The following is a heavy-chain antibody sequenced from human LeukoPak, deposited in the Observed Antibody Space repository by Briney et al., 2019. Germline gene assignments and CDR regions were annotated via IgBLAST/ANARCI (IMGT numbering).Heavy chain of an antibody. CDR2: ISGSGGST. J-gene: IGHJ4*02. D-gene: IGHD3-10*01. Sequence: GVSLRLSCAASGFTFSSYATSWVRQAPGKGLEWVSAISGSGGSTYYADSVKGRFTISRDNSKNTLYLQMNSLRAEDTAVYYCAKTPSHRLLWFGFFGYWGQGTLVTVSS. V-gene: IGHV3-23*01. CDR1: GFTFSSYA. CDR3: AKTPSHRLLWFGFFGY.